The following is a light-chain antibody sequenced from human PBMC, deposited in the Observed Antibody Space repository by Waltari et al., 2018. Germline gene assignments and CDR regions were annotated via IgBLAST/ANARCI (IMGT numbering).Light chain of an antibody. CDR3: QQYNNWPLYT. CDR2: GTS. V-gene: IGKV3-15*01. J-gene: IGKJ2*01. Sequence: EILMTQSPATLSVSPGERATLSCRASQSVSSNLAWYHQKPGQAPRLLIYGTSPRATGIPARFSGSGSGTEFTLTISSLQSEDFAVYYCQQYNNWPLYTFGQGTQLEIK. CDR1: QSVSSN.